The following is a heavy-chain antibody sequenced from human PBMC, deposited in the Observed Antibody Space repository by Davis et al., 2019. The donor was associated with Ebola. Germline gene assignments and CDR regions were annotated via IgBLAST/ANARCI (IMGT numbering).Heavy chain of an antibody. J-gene: IGHJ4*02. CDR2: SSGYNGKM. CDR3: ARDPGGTYYREYFDY. Sequence: ASVKVSCKASGYSFTTHGISWVRQAPGQGLEWMGWSSGYNGKMVYAQKFQGRVTMTRDTSITTAYLELSSLRSDDTAFYYCARDPGGTYYREYFDYWGQGTLLTVSS. V-gene: IGHV1-18*04. D-gene: IGHD1-26*01. CDR1: GYSFTTHG.